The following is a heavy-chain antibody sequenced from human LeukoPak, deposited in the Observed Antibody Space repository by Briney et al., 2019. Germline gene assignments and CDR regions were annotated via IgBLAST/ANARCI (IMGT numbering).Heavy chain of an antibody. CDR2: ISAYNGNT. D-gene: IGHD6-13*01. CDR3: AREGYSSSWYPPFHYYYMDV. CDR1: GYTFTSYD. Sequence: ASVRVSCKASGYTFTSYDINWVRQAPGQGLEWMGWISAYNGNTNYAQKLQGRVTMTTDISTSTAYMELRSLRSDDTAVYYCAREGYSSSWYPPFHYYYMDVWGKGTTVTVSS. J-gene: IGHJ6*03. V-gene: IGHV1-18*01.